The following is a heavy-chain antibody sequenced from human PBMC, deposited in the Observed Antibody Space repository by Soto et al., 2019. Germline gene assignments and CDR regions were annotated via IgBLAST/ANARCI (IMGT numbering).Heavy chain of an antibody. CDR1: GDSISNYY. D-gene: IGHD5-18*01. Sequence: QVQLQESGPGLVKPSETLSLTCTVSGDSISNYYWSWLRQPPGKRLEWLGYIFYSGTTSYNPSLKRRVTISVDTSKNQFALRLRSVTAADTATYYCARFKRGYSYGSVIDFWGQGTLVTVSS. V-gene: IGHV4-59*01. J-gene: IGHJ4*02. CDR3: ARFKRGYSYGSVIDF. CDR2: IFYSGTT.